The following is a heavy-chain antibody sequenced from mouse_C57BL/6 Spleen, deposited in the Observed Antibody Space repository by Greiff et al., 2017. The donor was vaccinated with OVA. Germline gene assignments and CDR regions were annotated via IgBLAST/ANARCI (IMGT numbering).Heavy chain of an antibody. V-gene: IGHV1-80*01. CDR2: IYPGDGDT. J-gene: IGHJ2*01. CDR3: ARGDDSNYLDY. CDR1: GYAFSSYW. Sequence: VQLQQSGAELVKPGASVKISCKASGYAFSSYWMNWVKQRPGKGLEWIGQIYPGDGDTNYNGKFKGKATLTADKSSSTAYMQLSSLTSEDSAVYFCARGDDSNYLDYWGQGTTLTVSS. D-gene: IGHD1-1*01.